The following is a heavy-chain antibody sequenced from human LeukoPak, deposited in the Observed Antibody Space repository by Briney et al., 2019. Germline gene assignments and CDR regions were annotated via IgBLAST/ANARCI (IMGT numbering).Heavy chain of an antibody. D-gene: IGHD5-18*01. V-gene: IGHV3-23*01. CDR2: IGGRGGST. J-gene: IGHJ5*02. CDR3: AKVLSEGYSYGT. CDR1: GFIFSDYG. Sequence: GGTLRLSCAASGFIFSDYGMSWVRQAPGKGLEWVSSIGGRGGSTYYADSVKGRFTISRDNSKNTLYLQMNSLRAEDTAVYYCAKVLSEGYSYGTWGQGTLVTVSS.